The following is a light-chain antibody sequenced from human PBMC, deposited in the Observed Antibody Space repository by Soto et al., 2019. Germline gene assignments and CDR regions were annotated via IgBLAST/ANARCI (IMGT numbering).Light chain of an antibody. J-gene: IGLJ1*01. Sequence: QSVLTQPASVSGSPGQSITISCTGTSSDIGGYNYVSWYQQHPGKAPKLMIYAVNNRPSGVSSRFSGSKSGNTASLTISGLQAEYEADYYCSSYTSISPLVFGTGTKVT. CDR1: SSDIGGYNY. V-gene: IGLV2-14*01. CDR3: SSYTSISPLV. CDR2: AVN.